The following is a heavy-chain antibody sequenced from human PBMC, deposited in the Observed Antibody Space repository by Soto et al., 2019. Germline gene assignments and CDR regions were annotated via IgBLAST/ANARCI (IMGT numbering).Heavy chain of an antibody. J-gene: IGHJ5*02. D-gene: IGHD2-8*02. CDR1: GGTFSSYV. Sequence: QVHLEQSGAEVKKPGSSVKVSCQFSGGTFSSYVIIWVRQAPGQGLEWMGGIIPVSGTANYAQKFHGRVTISADAATTTAYTELSSVRFDDTAVYYCATVDRSVALVGSFDPLGQGALVTVSS. V-gene: IGHV1-69*01. CDR2: IIPVSGTA. CDR3: ATVDRSVALVGSFDP.